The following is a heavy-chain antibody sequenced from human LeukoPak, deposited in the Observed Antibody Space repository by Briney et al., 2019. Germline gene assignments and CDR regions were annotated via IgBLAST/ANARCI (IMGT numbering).Heavy chain of an antibody. CDR1: GGSISSSSYY. J-gene: IGHJ6*03. V-gene: IGHV4-61*01. Sequence: YPSETLSLTCTVSGGSISSSSYYWSWIRQPPGKGLEWIGYIYYSGSTNYNPSLKSRVTISVDTSKNQFSLKLSSVTAADTAVYYCARDRRVVPAAPHYYYYYMDVWGKGTTVTVSS. D-gene: IGHD2-2*01. CDR2: IYYSGST. CDR3: ARDRRVVPAAPHYYYYYMDV.